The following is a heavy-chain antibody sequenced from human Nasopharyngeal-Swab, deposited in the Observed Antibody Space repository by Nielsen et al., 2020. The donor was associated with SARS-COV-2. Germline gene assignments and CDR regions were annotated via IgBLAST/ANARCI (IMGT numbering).Heavy chain of an antibody. V-gene: IGHV3-30-3*01. J-gene: IGHJ4*02. CDR3: ARGGFWSGYSSYDY. CDR1: GFTFSSYA. D-gene: IGHD3-3*01. CDR2: ISYDGSNK. Sequence: GESLKISCAASGFTFSSYAMHWVRQAPGKGLEWVAVISYDGSNKYYADSVKGRFTISRDNSKNTLYLQMNSLRAEDTAVYYCARGGFWSGYSSYDYWGQGTLVTVSS.